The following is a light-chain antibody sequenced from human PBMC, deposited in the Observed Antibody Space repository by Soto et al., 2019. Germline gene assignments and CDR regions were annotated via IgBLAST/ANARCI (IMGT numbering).Light chain of an antibody. J-gene: IGLJ1*01. CDR1: SSDVGAYNY. CDR3: SSYTSSSTPYV. V-gene: IGLV2-14*01. Sequence: QSVLTQSASVSGSPGQSITISCTGTSSDVGAYNYVSWYQQHPGKAPKVMIHDVSNRPSGVSSGFSGSKSGNTASLTISGLQAEDEADYYCSSYTSSSTPYVFGTGTKVTVL. CDR2: DVS.